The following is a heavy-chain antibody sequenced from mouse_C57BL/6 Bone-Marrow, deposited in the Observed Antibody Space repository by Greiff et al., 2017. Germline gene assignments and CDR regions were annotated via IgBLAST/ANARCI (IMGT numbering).Heavy chain of an antibody. CDR3: ARHGALRPRDY. D-gene: IGHD2-4*01. V-gene: IGHV5-6*02. CDR2: ISSGGSYT. CDR1: GFTFSSYG. J-gene: IGHJ2*01. Sequence: EVKLVESGGDLVKPGGSLKLSCAASGFTFSSYGMSWVRQTPDKRLEWVATISSGGSYTYYPDSVKGRFTISRDNAKNTLYLQMSSLKSEDTAMYYCARHGALRPRDYWGQGTTLTVSS.